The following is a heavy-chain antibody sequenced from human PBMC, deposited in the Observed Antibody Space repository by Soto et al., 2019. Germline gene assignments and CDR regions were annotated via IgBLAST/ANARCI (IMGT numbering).Heavy chain of an antibody. CDR2: ISIDGTRT. CDR3: ARGADYDSSGIRLNWFDP. V-gene: IGHV3-30*01. J-gene: IGHJ5*02. CDR1: GFSLYSYV. D-gene: IGHD3-22*01. Sequence: GGSLRLSCVASGFSLYSYVIHWVRQTPGKGLEWVAVISIDGTRTYYADSVKGRFTVSRDNSKNTQYLQMFGLTIEDTAMYYCARGADYDSSGIRLNWFDPWGQGT.